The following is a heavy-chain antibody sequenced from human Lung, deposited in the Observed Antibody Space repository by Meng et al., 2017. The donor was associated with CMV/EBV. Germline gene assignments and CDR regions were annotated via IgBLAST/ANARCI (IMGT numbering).Heavy chain of an antibody. D-gene: IGHD3-10*01. Sequence: ASXXVSCKTSGYRFTSYYMHWVRQAPGQGLEWMGMFNPRDDSTTYGQKFQGRVTLTRDTSTSTVYLDLSSLRSEDTAVYYCATRGMVNDGCDMLGQGTMVTVSS. CDR1: GYRFTSYY. J-gene: IGHJ3*02. CDR2: FNPRDDST. V-gene: IGHV1-46*01. CDR3: ATRGMVNDGCDM.